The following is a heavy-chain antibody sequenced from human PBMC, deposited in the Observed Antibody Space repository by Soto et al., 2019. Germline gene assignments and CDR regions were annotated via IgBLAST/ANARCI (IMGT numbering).Heavy chain of an antibody. CDR2: IYWDDDK. J-gene: IGHJ5*02. D-gene: IGHD3-10*01. Sequence: QITLKESGPTLVKPTQTLTLTCTFSGFSLSTSGVGVGWIRQPPGKALEWLALIYWDDDKRYSPSLKSRLTITKDTPKNRVVLTMTNMDPVATATYYCANIRVQGYPTVRFDPWGQGTLVTVSS. V-gene: IGHV2-5*02. CDR1: GFSLSTSGVG. CDR3: ANIRVQGYPTVRFDP.